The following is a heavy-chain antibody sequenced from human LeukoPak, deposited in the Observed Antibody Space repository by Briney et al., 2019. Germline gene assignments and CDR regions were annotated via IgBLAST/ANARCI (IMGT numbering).Heavy chain of an antibody. CDR3: ARDSRSGYDFINYYYYYMDV. CDR1: GYTFTGYY. V-gene: IGHV1-18*04. CDR2: ISAYNGNT. J-gene: IGHJ6*03. Sequence: GASVKVSCKASGYTFTGYYMHWVRQAPGQGLEWMGWISAYNGNTNYAQKLQGRVTMTTDTSTSTAYMELRSLRSDDTAVYYCARDSRSGYDFINYYYYYMDVWGKGTTVTVSS. D-gene: IGHD5-12*01.